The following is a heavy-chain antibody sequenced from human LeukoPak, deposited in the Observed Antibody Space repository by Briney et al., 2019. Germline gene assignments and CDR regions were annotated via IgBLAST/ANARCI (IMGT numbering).Heavy chain of an antibody. V-gene: IGHV4-61*01. J-gene: IGHJ5*02. Sequence: SETLSLTCTVSGGSVSSGSYYWSWIRQPPGKGLEWIGYIYYSGSTNYNPSLKSRVTISVDTSKNQFSLKLSSVTAADTAVYYCARAWEYDFWGPPHWFDPWGQGTLVTVSS. D-gene: IGHD3-3*01. CDR2: IYYSGST. CDR1: GGSVSSGSYY. CDR3: ARAWEYDFWGPPHWFDP.